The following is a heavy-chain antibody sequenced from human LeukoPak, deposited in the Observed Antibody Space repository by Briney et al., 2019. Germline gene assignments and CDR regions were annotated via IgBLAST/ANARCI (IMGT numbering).Heavy chain of an antibody. Sequence: PGRSLRISCAVSGISVSSYAVHWVRQAPGKGLEWVAVMPQDGSNEHYADSVKGRFTISRDMSKNTVFLLMNSLRGEDTAVYYCARAGSSGSYYMYYGMDVWGQGTTVVVSS. CDR1: GISVSSYA. CDR2: MPQDGSNE. V-gene: IGHV3-30*04. J-gene: IGHJ6*02. D-gene: IGHD6-19*01. CDR3: ARAGSSGSYYMYYGMDV.